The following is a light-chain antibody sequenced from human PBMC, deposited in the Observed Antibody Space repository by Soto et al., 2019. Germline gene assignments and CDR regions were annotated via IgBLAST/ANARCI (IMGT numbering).Light chain of an antibody. CDR2: GAS. J-gene: IGKJ2*01. CDR3: QQYDTYYT. CDR1: HIVSSSY. Sequence: EIVLTQCPCTLSLSAGERSTLSFGASHIVSSSYLAWYQQKPGQAPRLLIYGASSRATGIPDRFSGSGSGTDFTLTINSLQPDDFATYYCQQYDTYYTFGQGTKVDIK. V-gene: IGKV3-20*01.